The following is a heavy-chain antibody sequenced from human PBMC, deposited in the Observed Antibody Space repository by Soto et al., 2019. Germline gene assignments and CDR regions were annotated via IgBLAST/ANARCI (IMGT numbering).Heavy chain of an antibody. J-gene: IGHJ4*02. CDR2: ISASAATT. D-gene: IGHD6-6*01. Sequence: GGSLRLSCAPSGFTFSSYAMSWVRQAPGRGLEWVSAISASAATTYYADSVKGRFTISRDNSKNTLYVQMNSLRAEDTAIYYCAKLGAYSTSAIDSWGQGALVTVS. V-gene: IGHV3-23*01. CDR1: GFTFSSYA. CDR3: AKLGAYSTSAIDS.